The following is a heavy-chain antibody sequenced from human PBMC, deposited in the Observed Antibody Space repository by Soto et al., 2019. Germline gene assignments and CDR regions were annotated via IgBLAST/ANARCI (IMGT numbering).Heavy chain of an antibody. Sequence: QVQLVESGGGLVKPGGSLRLSCAASGFTFSDFYMTWIRQAPGKGLEWIAYIGSGGSPIYYADSVKGRFTISWDNSKKSLYLQMNSLRADATAMSFCARDEYISAYWGQGTLFTVSS. D-gene: IGHD6-19*01. CDR1: GFTFSDFY. V-gene: IGHV3-11*01. CDR3: ARDEYISAY. CDR2: IGSGGSPI. J-gene: IGHJ4*02.